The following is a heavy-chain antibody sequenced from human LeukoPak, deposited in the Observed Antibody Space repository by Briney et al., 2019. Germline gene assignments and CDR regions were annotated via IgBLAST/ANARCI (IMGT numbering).Heavy chain of an antibody. CDR1: GFTFSSYD. CDR2: ILYDGSNK. Sequence: GGSLRLSCAASGFTFSSYDMHWVRQAPGKGLEWVAVILYDGSNKYYADSVKGRFTISRDNSKNTLYLQMNSLRAEDTAVYYCAKGLAARLDYWGQGTLVIVSS. V-gene: IGHV3-30*18. CDR3: AKGLAARLDY. D-gene: IGHD6-6*01. J-gene: IGHJ4*02.